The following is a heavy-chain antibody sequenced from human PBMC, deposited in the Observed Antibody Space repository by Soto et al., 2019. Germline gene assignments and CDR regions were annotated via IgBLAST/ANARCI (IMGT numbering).Heavy chain of an antibody. Sequence: QVQLVQSGAEVRKPGASVKVSCKASGYTFGSNAITWVRQAPGQGLEWMGWISAYTGKTNYAQKLQGRVTMTTDTSTGTAYMELSSLTSDDTAVYYCARSRWELPNWYLDLWGRGTLVTVSS. CDR1: GYTFGSNA. D-gene: IGHD2-15*01. V-gene: IGHV1-18*04. J-gene: IGHJ2*01. CDR2: ISAYTGKT. CDR3: ARSRWELPNWYLDL.